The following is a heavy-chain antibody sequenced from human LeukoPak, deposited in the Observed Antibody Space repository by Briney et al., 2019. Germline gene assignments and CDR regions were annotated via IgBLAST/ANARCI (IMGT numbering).Heavy chain of an antibody. CDR3: AKRATDNWYFDL. Sequence: QTGGSLRLSCAASGFTFSSYAMSWVCQAPGKGLEWVSAISGSGGSTYYADSVKGRFTISRDNSKNTLYLQMNSLRAEDTAVYYCAKRATDNWYFDLWGRGTLVTVSS. V-gene: IGHV3-23*01. CDR1: GFTFSSYA. J-gene: IGHJ2*01. CDR2: ISGSGGST.